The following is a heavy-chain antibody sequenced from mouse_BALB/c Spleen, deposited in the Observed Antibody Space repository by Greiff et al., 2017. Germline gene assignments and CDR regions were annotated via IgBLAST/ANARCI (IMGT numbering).Heavy chain of an antibody. V-gene: IGHV1S41*01. D-gene: IGHD2-10*02. Sequence: DLVKPGASVKLSCTASGFTFTSYWINWVKQRPGQGLEWIGRIAPGSGSTYYNEMFKGKATLTVDTSSSTAYIQLSSLSSEDSAVYCGAREEYGNWFAYWGQGTLVTVSA. CDR2: IAPGSGST. J-gene: IGHJ3*01. CDR3: AREEYGNWFAY. CDR1: GFTFTSYW.